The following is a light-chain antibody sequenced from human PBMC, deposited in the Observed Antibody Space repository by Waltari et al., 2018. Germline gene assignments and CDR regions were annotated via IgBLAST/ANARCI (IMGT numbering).Light chain of an antibody. V-gene: IGLV8-61*01. CDR3: VLYMGSGTVV. J-gene: IGLJ2*01. CDR2: STN. CDR1: SGSVSTSYY. Sequence: TVVTQEPSFSVSPGGTVTLTCGLSSGSVSTSYYPSWYQQTPGQAPRTLIYSTNTRSSAVPDRFYGSILGNKAALTITGAQADDESDYYCVLYMGSGTVVFGGGTKLTVL.